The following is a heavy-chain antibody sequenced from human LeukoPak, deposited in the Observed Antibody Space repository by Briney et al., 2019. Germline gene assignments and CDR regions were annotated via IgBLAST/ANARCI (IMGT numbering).Heavy chain of an antibody. V-gene: IGHV3-7*01. CDR2: IKQDGSET. D-gene: IGHD6-25*01. CDR1: GFMFSNYW. J-gene: IGHJ4*02. CDR3: ARSGGRGSGWAY. Sequence: GESLRLSCAASGFMFSNYWMSWVRQAPGKGLEWVANIKQDGSETYYVDSVKGRFNISRDNAKNSLFLQMNSLRGEDTAVYYCARSGGRGSGWAYWGQGILVTVSS.